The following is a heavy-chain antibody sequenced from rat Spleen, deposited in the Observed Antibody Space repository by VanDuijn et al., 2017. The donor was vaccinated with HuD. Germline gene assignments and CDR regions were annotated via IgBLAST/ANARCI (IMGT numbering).Heavy chain of an antibody. J-gene: IGHJ4*01. Sequence: EVQLVESGGGLVQPGRSLKLSCAASGFTFGDYGMHWIRQAPTKGLEWVASISSDGRRNYYRDSVKGRFTISRDNAKSSLYLQMDSLRSEDTATYYCARAAGYYYDGSERVMDAWGQGASVTVSS. V-gene: IGHV5-19*01. CDR1: GFTFGDYG. CDR3: ARAAGYYYDGSERVMDA. CDR2: ISSDGRRN. D-gene: IGHD1-12*03.